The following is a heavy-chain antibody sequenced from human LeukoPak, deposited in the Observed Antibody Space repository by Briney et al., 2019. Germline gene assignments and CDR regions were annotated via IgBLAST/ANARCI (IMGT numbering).Heavy chain of an antibody. J-gene: IGHJ6*02. CDR3: ARGDYNFDNSGYFLSYHYYYGVDV. CDR1: GYTFTSYD. V-gene: IGHV1-8*01. D-gene: IGHD3-22*01. Sequence: ASVKVSCKASGYTFTSYDINWVRQATGQGLEWMGWMNPNSGNTGYAQKFQARVTMTRNTSISTAYMELSSLRSEDTAVYYCARGDYNFDNSGYFLSYHYYYGVDVWGQGTTVTVSS. CDR2: MNPNSGNT.